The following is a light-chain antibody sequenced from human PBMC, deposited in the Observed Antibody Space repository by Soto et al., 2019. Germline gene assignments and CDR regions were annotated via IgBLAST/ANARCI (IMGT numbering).Light chain of an antibody. Sequence: ILITQSPTTLSGSPGGRTTLSCRASQSISDTLAWYQQKPGKAPRLLIHGASTRATGFPARFSGSGSGTDFTLTISSLQSEDFAVYYCQQYNDWPWTFGQGTKVDIK. V-gene: IGKV3-15*01. CDR2: GAS. J-gene: IGKJ1*01. CDR3: QQYNDWPWT. CDR1: QSISDT.